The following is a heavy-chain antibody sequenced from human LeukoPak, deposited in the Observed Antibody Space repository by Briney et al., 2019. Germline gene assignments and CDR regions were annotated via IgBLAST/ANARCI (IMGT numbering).Heavy chain of an antibody. J-gene: IGHJ4*02. CDR1: GGSISSYY. D-gene: IGHD1-26*01. CDR3: ARRNSGTSGSWIDY. CDR2: IYYIGST. Sequence: SETLSLTCTVSGGSISSYYWSWIRPPPGKGRWWIGYIYYIGSTSYNPSLESRVTISVDTSKNQFSLKLNSVTAADTAVYYCARRNSGTSGSWIDYWGQGTLVTVCS. V-gene: IGHV4-59*08.